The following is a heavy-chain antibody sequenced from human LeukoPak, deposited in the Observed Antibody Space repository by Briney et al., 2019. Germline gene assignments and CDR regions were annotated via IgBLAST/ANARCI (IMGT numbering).Heavy chain of an antibody. CDR1: GGSISSYY. Sequence: SETLSLTCTVSGGSISSYYWSWIRQPPGKGLEWIGYIYYSGSTNYNPSLKGRVTVSVDTSKNQFSLKLSSVTAADTAVYYCARSPYYYESSAFGRYFDLWGRGTLVTVSS. V-gene: IGHV4-59*01. D-gene: IGHD3-22*01. CDR3: ARSPYYYESSAFGRYFDL. CDR2: IYYSGST. J-gene: IGHJ2*01.